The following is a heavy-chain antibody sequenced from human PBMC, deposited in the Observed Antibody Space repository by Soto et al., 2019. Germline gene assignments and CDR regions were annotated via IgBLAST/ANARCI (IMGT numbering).Heavy chain of an antibody. CDR1: GGTFSSYA. CDR3: ALCFMFSFGGVIAKGDYYYYGMDV. CDR2: IIPIFGTA. Sequence: ASVKVSCKASGGTFSSYAISWVRQAPGQGLEWMGGIIPIFGTANYAQKFQGRVTITADESTITAYMELSSLRSEDTAVYYCALCFMFSFGGVIAKGDYYYYGMDVWGQGTTVTVSS. V-gene: IGHV1-69*13. D-gene: IGHD3-16*02. J-gene: IGHJ6*02.